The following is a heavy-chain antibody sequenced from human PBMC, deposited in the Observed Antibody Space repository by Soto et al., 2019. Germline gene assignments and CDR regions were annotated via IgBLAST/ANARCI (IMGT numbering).Heavy chain of an antibody. CDR1: GGSISSGGYY. D-gene: IGHD4-17*01. CDR3: ARDLGDYGGISGNWFDP. Sequence: PSETLSLTCTVSGGSISSGGYYWSWIRQHPGKGLEWIGYIYYSGSTYYNPSLKSRVTISVDTSKNQFSLKLSSVTAADTAVYYCARDLGDYGGISGNWFDPWGQGTLVTVSS. CDR2: IYYSGST. V-gene: IGHV4-31*03. J-gene: IGHJ5*02.